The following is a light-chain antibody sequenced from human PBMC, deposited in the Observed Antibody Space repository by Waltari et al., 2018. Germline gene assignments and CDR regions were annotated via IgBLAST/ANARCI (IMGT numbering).Light chain of an antibody. Sequence: QSALTQPASVSGSPGQSITISSPGPSSAVGKYNLVSWYQQHPGQAPKLMIYEGSQRPSGVSDRFSGSKSGNTASLTISGLQAEDEADYYCFSYAGRATGVFGGGTKLTVL. CDR1: SSAVGKYNL. CDR3: FSYAGRATGV. CDR2: EGS. J-gene: IGLJ2*01. V-gene: IGLV2-23*01.